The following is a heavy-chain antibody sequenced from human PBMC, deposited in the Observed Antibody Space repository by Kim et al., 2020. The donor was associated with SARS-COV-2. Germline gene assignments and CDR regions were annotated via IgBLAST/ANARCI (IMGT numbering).Heavy chain of an antibody. V-gene: IGHV3-33*05. D-gene: IGHD6-13*01. CDR3: ARERAAAGPYTPRYYFDY. J-gene: IGHJ4*02. CDR2: ISYDGSNK. CDR1: GFTFSSYG. Sequence: GGSLRLSCAASGFTFSSYGMHWVRQAPGKGLEWVAVISYDGSNKYYADSVKGRFTISRDNSKNTLYLQMNSLRAEDTAVYYCARERAAAGPYTPRYYFDYWGQGTLVTVSS.